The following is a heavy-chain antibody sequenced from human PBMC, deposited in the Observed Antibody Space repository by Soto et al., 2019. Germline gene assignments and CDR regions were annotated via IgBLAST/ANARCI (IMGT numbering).Heavy chain of an antibody. CDR1: GGTFSQYA. V-gene: IGHV1-69*01. CDR3: ARSLTYYYETSGYYLGNI. CDR2: IIPIFESG. J-gene: IGHJ4*02. D-gene: IGHD3-22*01. Sequence: VQLVQSGAEVKKPGSSVKVSCKASGGTFSQYAISWVRQAPGQGLEWMGGIIPIFESGNYAQKFQDRVTITADESTSTAYMELTSLTSEDTAVYYCARSLTYYYETSGYYLGNIWGQGTLVIVSS.